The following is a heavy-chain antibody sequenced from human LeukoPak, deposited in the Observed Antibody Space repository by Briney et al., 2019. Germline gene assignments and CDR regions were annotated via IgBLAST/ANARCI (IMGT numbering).Heavy chain of an antibody. CDR1: GGSISSYY. D-gene: IGHD6-6*01. V-gene: IGHV4-4*07. CDR3: ARESYSSSYLFDF. J-gene: IGHJ4*02. CDR2: IYTGGST. Sequence: PSETLSLTCTVSGGSISSYYWSWIRQPAGKGLEWIGRIYTGGSTNYNPSLKSRVTMSVDTSKNQISLKVNSVTAADTAVYYCARESYSSSYLFDFWGQGTLVTVSS.